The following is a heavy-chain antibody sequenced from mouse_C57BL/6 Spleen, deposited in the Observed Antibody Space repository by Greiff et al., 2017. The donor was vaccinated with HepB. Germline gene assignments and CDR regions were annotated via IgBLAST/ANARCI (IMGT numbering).Heavy chain of an antibody. CDR2: IHPNSGST. J-gene: IGHJ3*01. CDR3: ARYSNYSGFAY. V-gene: IGHV1-64*01. CDR1: GYTFTSYW. D-gene: IGHD2-5*01. Sequence: QVHVKQPGAELVKPGASVKLSCKASGYTFTSYWMHWVKQRPGQGLEWIGMIHPNSGSTNYNEKFKSKATLTVDKSSSTAYMQLSSLTSEDSAVYYCARYSNYSGFAYWGQGTLVTVSA.